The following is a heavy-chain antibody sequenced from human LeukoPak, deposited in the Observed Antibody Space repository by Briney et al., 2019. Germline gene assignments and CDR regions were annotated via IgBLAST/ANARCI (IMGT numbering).Heavy chain of an antibody. Sequence: GESLKISCKGSGYSFTSYWIGWVRQMPGKGLEWMGIINPGDSDTRYSPPFQGQVTISADKSISTAYLQWSSLKASDTAMYYCARGFYYDSSGSLLDYWGQGTLVTVSS. CDR1: GYSFTSYW. CDR2: INPGDSDT. D-gene: IGHD3-22*01. J-gene: IGHJ4*02. CDR3: ARGFYYDSSGSLLDY. V-gene: IGHV5-51*01.